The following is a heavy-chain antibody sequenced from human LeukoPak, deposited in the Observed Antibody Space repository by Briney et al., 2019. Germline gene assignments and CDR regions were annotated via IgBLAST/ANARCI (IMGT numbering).Heavy chain of an antibody. J-gene: IGHJ5*02. CDR2: IIPIFGTA. CDR3: ASSGGQQLVNWFDP. Sequence: SVKVSCKASGGTFSSYAISWVRQAPGQGLEWMGGIIPIFGTANYAQKFQGRVTITADESASTAYMELSSLRSEDTAVYYCASSGGQQLVNWFDPWGQGTLVTVSS. V-gene: IGHV1-69*13. CDR1: GGTFSSYA. D-gene: IGHD6-13*01.